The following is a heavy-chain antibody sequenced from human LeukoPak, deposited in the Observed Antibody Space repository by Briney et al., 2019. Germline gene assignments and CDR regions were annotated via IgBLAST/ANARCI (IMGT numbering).Heavy chain of an antibody. CDR3: ARENYDSSGYFDAFDI. CDR2: IWYDGSNK. J-gene: IGHJ3*02. D-gene: IGHD3-22*01. Sequence: GRSLRLSCAASGFSFSAYGVHWVRQAPGKGLEWVAVIWYDGSNKYYADSVKGRFTISRDNSKNTLYLQMNSLRAEDTAVYYCARENYDSSGYFDAFDIWGQGTMVTVPS. V-gene: IGHV3-33*01. CDR1: GFSFSAYG.